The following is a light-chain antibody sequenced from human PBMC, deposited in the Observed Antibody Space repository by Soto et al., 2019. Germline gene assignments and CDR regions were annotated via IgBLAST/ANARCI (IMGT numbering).Light chain of an antibody. CDR2: GNS. Sequence: QSVLTQPPSVSGAPGQRVTISCTGSSSNIGAGYDVHWYQQLPGTAPKLLIYGNSNRPSGVPDRFSGSKSGTSASLAITGLQAEDEADYYCQSYDSSLSDGVFGGGIKLTVL. CDR3: QSYDSSLSDGV. CDR1: SSNIGAGYD. J-gene: IGLJ3*02. V-gene: IGLV1-40*01.